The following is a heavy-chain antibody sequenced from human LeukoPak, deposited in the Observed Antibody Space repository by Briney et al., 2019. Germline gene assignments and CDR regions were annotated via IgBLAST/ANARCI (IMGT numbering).Heavy chain of an antibody. CDR3: ARDKGTDLDY. J-gene: IGHJ4*02. CDR1: GGSISSYY. Sequence: SETLSLTCTVSGGSISSYYWSWIRQPPGKGLEWIGNIYYSGSTNYNPSLKSRVTISVDTSKNQFSLKLSSVTAADTAVYYCARDKGTDLDYWGQGTLVTVSS. CDR2: IYYSGST. D-gene: IGHD2-8*02. V-gene: IGHV4-59*01.